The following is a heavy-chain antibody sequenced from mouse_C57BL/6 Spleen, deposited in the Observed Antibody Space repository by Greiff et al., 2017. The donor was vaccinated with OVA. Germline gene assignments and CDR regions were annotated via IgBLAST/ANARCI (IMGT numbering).Heavy chain of an antibody. CDR3: ARGDYGRSYYFDY. V-gene: IGHV1-52*01. J-gene: IGHJ2*01. CDR2: IDPSDSAT. D-gene: IGHD1-1*01. CDR1: GYTFTSYW. Sequence: QVQLQQPGAELVRPGSSVKLSCKASGYTFTSYWMHWVKQRPIQGLEWIGNIDPSDSATHYNQKFKDKATLTVDKSSSTAYMQLSSLTSEDSAVYYCARGDYGRSYYFDYWGQGTTLTVSS.